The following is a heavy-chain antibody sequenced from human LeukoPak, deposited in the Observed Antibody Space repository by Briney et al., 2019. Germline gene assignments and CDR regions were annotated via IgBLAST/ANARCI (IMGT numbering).Heavy chain of an antibody. CDR1: GGSISSSSYY. V-gene: IGHV4-39*07. D-gene: IGHD3-10*01. J-gene: IGHJ4*02. CDR2: INHSGST. Sequence: SETLSLTCTVSGGSISSSSYYWGWIRQPPGKGLEWIGEINHSGSTNYNPSLKSRVTISVDTSKNQFSLKLSSVTAADTAVYYCARGRRYYYGSGSNMFDYWGQGTLVTVSS. CDR3: ARGRRYYYGSGSNMFDY.